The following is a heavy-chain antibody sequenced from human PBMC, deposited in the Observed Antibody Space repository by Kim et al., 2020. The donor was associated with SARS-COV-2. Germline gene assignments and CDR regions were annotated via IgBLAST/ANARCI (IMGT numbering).Heavy chain of an antibody. J-gene: IGHJ5*02. Sequence: QSLQSRVTISVDTSKNQFSLKLSSVTAADTAVYYCARGAAVAGIRSGFDPWGQGTLVTVSS. D-gene: IGHD6-19*01. V-gene: IGHV4-34*01. CDR3: ARGAAVAGIRSGFDP.